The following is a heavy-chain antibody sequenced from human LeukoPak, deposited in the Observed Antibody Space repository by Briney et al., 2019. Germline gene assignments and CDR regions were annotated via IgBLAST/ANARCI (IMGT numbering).Heavy chain of an antibody. Sequence: ASVKVSCKASGYTFRSYGLSWVRQAPGQGLEWLGWISAYNGDTRYEQNFQGRVTLTTDTSTTTAYMELRSLRSDDTAVYYCARPLYSESYCLGYWGQGTLVTVSS. CDR2: ISAYNGDT. CDR1: GYTFRSYG. D-gene: IGHD1-26*01. CDR3: ARPLYSESYCLGY. J-gene: IGHJ4*02. V-gene: IGHV1-18*01.